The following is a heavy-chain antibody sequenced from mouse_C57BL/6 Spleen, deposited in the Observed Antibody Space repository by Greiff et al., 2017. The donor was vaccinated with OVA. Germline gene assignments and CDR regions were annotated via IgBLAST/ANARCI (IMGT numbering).Heavy chain of an antibody. CDR3: ARSIYYGNYVGAMDY. CDR1: GFTFTDYY. Sequence: EVMLVESGGGLVQPGGSLSLSCAASGFTFTDYYMSWVRQPPGKALEWLGFIRNKANGYTTEYSASVKGRFTISRDNSQSILYLQMNALRAEDSATYYCARSIYYGNYVGAMDYWGQGTSVTVSS. J-gene: IGHJ4*01. V-gene: IGHV7-3*01. D-gene: IGHD2-1*01. CDR2: IRNKANGYTT.